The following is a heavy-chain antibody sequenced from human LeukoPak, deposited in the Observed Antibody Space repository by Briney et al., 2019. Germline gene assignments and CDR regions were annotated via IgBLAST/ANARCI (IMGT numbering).Heavy chain of an antibody. CDR1: GFTFSTYW. J-gene: IGHJ4*02. CDR2: IQSDGSRT. D-gene: IGHD6-19*01. CDR3: ARETAVTGSYYFDH. Sequence: GGSLRLSCAASGFTFSTYWMHWVRQAPGKGLVWVSRIQSDGSRTTYADSVKGRFTISRDNAKNTLYLQMNNLRAEDTAVYYCARETAVTGSYYFDHWGQGTLVTVSS. V-gene: IGHV3-74*01.